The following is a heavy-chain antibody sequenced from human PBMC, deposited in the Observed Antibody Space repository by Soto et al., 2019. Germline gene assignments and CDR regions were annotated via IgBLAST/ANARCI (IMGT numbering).Heavy chain of an antibody. D-gene: IGHD3-22*01. CDR1: GGSISSSGYY. J-gene: IGHJ4*02. V-gene: IGHV4-31*03. Sequence: SETLSLTCTVSGGSISSSGYYWSWVRQHPGKGLEWIGYIYYSGRTYYNSSLKSRLSISVDTSKNQFSMKLSSVTAADTAVYYCARGSYYDEYSFDYWGQGTLVTVSS. CDR3: ARGSYYDEYSFDY. CDR2: IYYSGRT.